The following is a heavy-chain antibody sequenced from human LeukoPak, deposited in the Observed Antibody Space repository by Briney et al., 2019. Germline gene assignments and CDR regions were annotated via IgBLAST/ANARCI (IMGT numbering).Heavy chain of an antibody. CDR3: ARDTDEDAFDI. CDR1: GFTFSSYA. J-gene: IGHJ3*02. CDR2: ISYDGSNK. Sequence: PGRSLRLSCAASGFTFSSYAMHWVRQAPGKGLEWMSVISYDGSNKYFAESVKGRFTMSRDNSKNTLYVQMNSLRPEDTAVYYCARDTDEDAFDIWGQGTMVTVSS. V-gene: IGHV3-30*04.